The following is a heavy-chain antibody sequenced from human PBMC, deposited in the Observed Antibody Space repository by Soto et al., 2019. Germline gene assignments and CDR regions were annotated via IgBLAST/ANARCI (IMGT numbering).Heavy chain of an antibody. V-gene: IGHV3-30-3*01. Sequence: PGGSLRLSCAASGFTFSSYAMSWVRQAPGKGLEWVAVITYSGSSTYYADSVKGRFTISRDNSKNTLYLQMNSLRAEDTAVYYCARLLRGALDYWGQGTLVTVSS. D-gene: IGHD3-10*01. CDR3: ARLLRGALDY. CDR1: GFTFSSYA. J-gene: IGHJ4*02. CDR2: ITYSGSST.